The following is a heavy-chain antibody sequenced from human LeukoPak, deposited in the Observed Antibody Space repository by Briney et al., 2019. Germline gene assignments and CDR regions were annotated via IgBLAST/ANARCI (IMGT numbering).Heavy chain of an antibody. CDR1: GYTFTSYD. D-gene: IGHD3-9*01. CDR2: MNPNSGNT. CDR3: ARLYYDILTGFYYYYYMDV. Sequence: ASVEVSCKASGYTFTSYDINWVRQATGQGLEWMGWMNPNSGNTGYAQKFQGRVTMTRNTSISTAYMELSSLRSEDTAVYYCARLYYDILTGFYYYYYMDVWGKGTTVTVSS. V-gene: IGHV1-8*01. J-gene: IGHJ6*03.